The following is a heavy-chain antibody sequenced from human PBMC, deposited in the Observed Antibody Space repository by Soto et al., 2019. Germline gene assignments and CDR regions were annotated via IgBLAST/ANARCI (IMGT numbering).Heavy chain of an antibody. J-gene: IGHJ6*02. V-gene: IGHV4-31*03. Sequence: QVQLQESGPGLVKPSQTLSLTCSVSGASISSGGYYWNWIRQHPGKGLEWIGYIYYSGTTYYNPSLQSRVTISVDTSKNQFSLKLSSVTAADTAVYYCAASCVGCGGFNSYGMDVWGQGTTVTVSS. CDR2: IYYSGTT. D-gene: IGHD2-21*01. CDR1: GASISSGGYY. CDR3: AASCVGCGGFNSYGMDV.